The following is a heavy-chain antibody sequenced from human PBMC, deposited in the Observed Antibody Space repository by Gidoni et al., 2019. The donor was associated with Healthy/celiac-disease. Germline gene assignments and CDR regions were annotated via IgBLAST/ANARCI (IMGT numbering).Heavy chain of an antibody. CDR1: GFTFISYA. Sequence: EVQLLESGGGLLQPGGSLSLSCAASGFTFISYAMSWVRQAPGKGLEWVSAISGSGGRTYYADSVKGRFTISRDNSKNTLYLQMNSLRAEDTAVYYCAKEGQYYYDSSGYPDYWGQGTLVTVSS. CDR3: AKEGQYYYDSSGYPDY. J-gene: IGHJ4*02. CDR2: ISGSGGRT. V-gene: IGHV3-23*01. D-gene: IGHD3-22*01.